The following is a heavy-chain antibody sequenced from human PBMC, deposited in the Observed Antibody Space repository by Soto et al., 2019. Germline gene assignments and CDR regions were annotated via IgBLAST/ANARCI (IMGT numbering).Heavy chain of an antibody. CDR2: ISSSSSYI. Sequence: PGGSLRLFCAASGFTFSSYSMNWVRQAPGKGLEWVSSISSSSSYIYYAASVKGRFTISRDNAKNSLYLQMNSLRAEDTAVYYCASVVLMMYATTAAQDYWGQGTLVTV. D-gene: IGHD2-8*01. V-gene: IGHV3-21*01. J-gene: IGHJ4*02. CDR1: GFTFSSYS. CDR3: ASVVLMMYATTAAQDY.